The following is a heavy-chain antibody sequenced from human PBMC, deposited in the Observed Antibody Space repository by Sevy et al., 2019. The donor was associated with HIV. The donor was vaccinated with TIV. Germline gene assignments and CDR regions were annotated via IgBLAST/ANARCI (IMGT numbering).Heavy chain of an antibody. V-gene: IGHV3-30*02. J-gene: IGHJ6*02. CDR3: AKELPAADGMDV. D-gene: IGHD2-2*01. CDR2: IRYDGSNK. Sequence: GGSLRLSCAASGFTFSSYGMHWVRQAPGNGLEWVAFIRYDGSNKYYADSVKGRFTISRDNSKNTLYLQMNSLRAEDTAVYYCAKELPAADGMDVSGQRTSVTVSS. CDR1: GFTFSSYG.